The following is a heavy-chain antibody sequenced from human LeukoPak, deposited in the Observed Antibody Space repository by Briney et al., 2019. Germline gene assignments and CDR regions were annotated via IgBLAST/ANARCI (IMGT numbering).Heavy chain of an antibody. J-gene: IGHJ4*02. Sequence: ASVKVSCKASGYTFTSYYMHWVRQAPGQGLEWMGIINPSGGSTSYAQKFQGRVTMTRDTSTSTVYMELSSLRSEDTAVYYCARDPPTWADSSGYYFDYWGQGTLVTVSS. CDR3: ARDPPTWADSSGYYFDY. CDR2: INPSGGST. V-gene: IGHV1-46*01. D-gene: IGHD3-22*01. CDR1: GYTFTSYY.